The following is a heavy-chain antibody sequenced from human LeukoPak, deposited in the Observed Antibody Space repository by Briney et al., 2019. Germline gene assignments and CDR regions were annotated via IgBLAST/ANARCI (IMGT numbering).Heavy chain of an antibody. J-gene: IGHJ3*02. CDR1: GFTFRSYE. D-gene: IGHD3-16*01. CDR2: ISGSGDTK. Sequence: GGSLRLSCGASGFTFRSYEMNWVRQAPGKGLEWLSYISGSGDTKYYADSVKGRFTISRDNAKNSLYLQMNSLRAEDTAVYYCARDERVGVMRVRASDIWGQGTMVTVSS. CDR3: ARDERVGVMRVRASDI. V-gene: IGHV3-48*03.